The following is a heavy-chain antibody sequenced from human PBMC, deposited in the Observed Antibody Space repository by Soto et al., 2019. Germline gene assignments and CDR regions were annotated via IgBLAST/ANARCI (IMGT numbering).Heavy chain of an antibody. Sequence: QVQLQEAGPGLVKPSQTLSLTCIVSGGSISSGNHFWSWIRQPPGKGLEWIGYIFYSGTAHYNSSLNSRVXXXIXPSKNHFPLNLSSVTAADTAMSYCARVVIIPVHQGADAAFDLWGHGTVVTVS. V-gene: IGHV4-30-4*01. J-gene: IGHJ3*01. CDR1: GGSISSGNHF. CDR2: IFYSGTA. D-gene: IGHD1-26*01. CDR3: ARVVIIPVHQGADAAFDL.